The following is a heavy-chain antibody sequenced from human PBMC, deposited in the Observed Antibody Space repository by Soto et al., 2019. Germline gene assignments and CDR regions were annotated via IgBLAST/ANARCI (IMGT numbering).Heavy chain of an antibody. D-gene: IGHD3-22*01. V-gene: IGHV3-30*18. Sequence: GGSLRLSCAASGFTFSSYGMHWVRQAPGKGLEWVAVISYDGSNKYYADSVKGRFTTSRDNSKNTLYLQMNSLRAEDTAVYYCAKDRGTMIVVVITTGLCDIWGQGTMVTVSS. CDR3: AKDRGTMIVVVITTGLCDI. J-gene: IGHJ3*02. CDR1: GFTFSSYG. CDR2: ISYDGSNK.